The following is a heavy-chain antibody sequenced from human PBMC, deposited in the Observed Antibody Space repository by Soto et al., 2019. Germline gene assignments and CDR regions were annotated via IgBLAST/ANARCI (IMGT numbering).Heavy chain of an antibody. Sequence: QVQLVQSGAEVKKPGASVKVSCKASGYTFTGYYIHWVRQAPGQGLEWMGWINPNRGGTKYPQKFQGRVTMTRDTSISTVYMSLTGLKSDDTAVYFCARDLAKGGGSAGFDYWGQGTLVAVSS. CDR1: GYTFTGYY. CDR3: ARDLAKGGGSAGFDY. V-gene: IGHV1-2*02. D-gene: IGHD2-15*01. CDR2: INPNRGGT. J-gene: IGHJ4*02.